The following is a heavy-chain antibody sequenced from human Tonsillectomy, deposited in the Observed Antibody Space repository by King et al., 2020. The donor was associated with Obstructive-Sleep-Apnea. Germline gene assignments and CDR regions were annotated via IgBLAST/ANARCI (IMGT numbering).Heavy chain of an antibody. CDR3: ARGLEMATINLDY. J-gene: IGHJ4*02. CDR2: IYYSGST. CDR1: GGSISSYY. V-gene: IGHV4-59*01. Sequence: HVQLQESGPGLVKPSETLSLTCTVSGGSISSYYWSWIRQPPGKGLEWIWYIYYSGSTNYNHSLKSRVTISVDTSKNQFSLKLSSVTAADTAVYYCARGLEMATINLDYWGQGTLVTVSS. D-gene: IGHD5-24*01.